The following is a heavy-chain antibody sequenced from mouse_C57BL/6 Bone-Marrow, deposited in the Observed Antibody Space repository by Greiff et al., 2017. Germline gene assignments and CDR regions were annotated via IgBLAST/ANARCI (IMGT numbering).Heavy chain of an antibody. J-gene: IGHJ2*01. CDR1: GFNIKDDY. CDR3: TTMMFDY. CDR2: IDPENGDT. Sequence: VQLKESGAELVRPGASVKLSCTASGFNIKDDYMHWVKQRPEQGLEWIGWIDPENGDTEYASKFQGKATITADTASNTADLQLSSLTSEDTAVYYCTTMMFDYGGQGTTLTVSS. D-gene: IGHD2-3*01. V-gene: IGHV14-4*01.